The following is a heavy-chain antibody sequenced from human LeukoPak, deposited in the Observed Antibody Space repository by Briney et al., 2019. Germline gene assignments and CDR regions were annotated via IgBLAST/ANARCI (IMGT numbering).Heavy chain of an antibody. CDR1: GFTFSSYW. Sequence: GGSLRLSCAASGFTFSSYWMSWVRQAPGKGLVWVSRINSDGGSTSYADSVKGRFTISRDNAKNTLYLQMNSLRAEDTAVYYCARVLEFAYVKTGAFDIRGQGTMVTVSS. V-gene: IGHV3-74*01. J-gene: IGHJ3*02. CDR2: INSDGGST. CDR3: ARVLEFAYVKTGAFDI. D-gene: IGHD1-26*01.